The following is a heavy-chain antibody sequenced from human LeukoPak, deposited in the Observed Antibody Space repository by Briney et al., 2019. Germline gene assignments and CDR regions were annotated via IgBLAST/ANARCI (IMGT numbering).Heavy chain of an antibody. Sequence: GGSLRLSCAASGFTFSHYAMHWVRQAPGKGLVWVAIISYDGSNKYYADSVKGRFTISRDNSKNTLYLQINSLRAEDTAVYYCATDPDSSGYYYPIFDYWGQGTLVTVSS. CDR2: ISYDGSNK. J-gene: IGHJ4*02. V-gene: IGHV3-30-3*01. CDR1: GFTFSHYA. CDR3: ATDPDSSGYYYPIFDY. D-gene: IGHD3-22*01.